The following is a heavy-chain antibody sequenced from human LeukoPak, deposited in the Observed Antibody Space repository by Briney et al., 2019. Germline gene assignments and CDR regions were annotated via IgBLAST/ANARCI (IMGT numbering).Heavy chain of an antibody. Sequence: GGSLRLSCAASGFTFTNNFMSWVRQVPGKGLEWVANIKQDGSERYYVDSVKGRFTIFKDNAKNSLYLQMNSLRAEDTAVYYCARDGWDTAMVTSDYWGQGTLVTVSS. V-gene: IGHV3-7*03. CDR1: GFTFTNNF. J-gene: IGHJ4*02. CDR3: ARDGWDTAMVTSDY. D-gene: IGHD5-18*01. CDR2: IKQDGSER.